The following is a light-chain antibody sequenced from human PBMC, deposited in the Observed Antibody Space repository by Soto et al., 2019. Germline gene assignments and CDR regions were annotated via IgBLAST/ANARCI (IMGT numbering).Light chain of an antibody. Sequence: ALTQPVSVSGSPGQSITISCTGTSSDVGGYNYVSWYQQHPGKAPKLMIYEVSNRPSGVSNRFSGSKSGNTASLTISGLQAEDEADYYCSSYTSSSIPYVFGTGTKVTV. CDR2: EVS. V-gene: IGLV2-14*01. J-gene: IGLJ1*01. CDR3: SSYTSSSIPYV. CDR1: SSDVGGYNY.